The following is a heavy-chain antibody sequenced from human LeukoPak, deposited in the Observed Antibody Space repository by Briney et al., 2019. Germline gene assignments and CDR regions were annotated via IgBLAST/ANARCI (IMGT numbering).Heavy chain of an antibody. D-gene: IGHD6-13*01. V-gene: IGHV3-30*19. Sequence: GGSLRLSCEASGFTFGSYGMHWVRQAPGKGLEWVAVISYDGSNKYYADSVKGRFTISRDNSKNTLYLQMNSLRAEDTAVYYCAKQQLVPPLYYYYYMDVWGKGTTVTVSS. J-gene: IGHJ6*03. CDR1: GFTFGSYG. CDR2: ISYDGSNK. CDR3: AKQQLVPPLYYYYYMDV.